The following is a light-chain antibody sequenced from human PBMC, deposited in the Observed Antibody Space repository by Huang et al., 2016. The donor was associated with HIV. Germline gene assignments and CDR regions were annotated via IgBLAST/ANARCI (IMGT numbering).Light chain of an antibody. Sequence: EIVMPQSPATLSVSPGERATLSCRASQSVSSDLVWFQHKPGQAPRLLIYGASTRATGIPDRFRGSGSGTEFTLTISSLQSEDFAVYYCQQNNKWPRTFGQGTKVEI. CDR2: GAS. J-gene: IGKJ1*01. V-gene: IGKV3-15*01. CDR3: QQNNKWPRT. CDR1: QSVSSD.